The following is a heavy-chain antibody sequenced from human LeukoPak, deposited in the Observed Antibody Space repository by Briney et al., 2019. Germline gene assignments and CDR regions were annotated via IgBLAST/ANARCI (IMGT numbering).Heavy chain of an antibody. V-gene: IGHV4-59*01. CDR1: GGSISSYY. Sequence: SETLSLTCTVSGGSISSYYWSWIRQPPGKGLEWIGYIYYSGSTNYNPSLKSRVIISVDTSKNQFSLKLSSVTAADTAVYYCARTPDYYDSSGRFDPWGQGTLVTVSS. CDR2: IYYSGST. J-gene: IGHJ5*02. CDR3: ARTPDYYDSSGRFDP. D-gene: IGHD3-22*01.